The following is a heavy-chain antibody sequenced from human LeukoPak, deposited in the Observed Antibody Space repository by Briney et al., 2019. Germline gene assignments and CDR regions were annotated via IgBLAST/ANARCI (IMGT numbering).Heavy chain of an antibody. Sequence: GGSLRLSCAASGFTFNTFNMNWVRQAPGKGLEWVAVISYDGSNKYYADSVKGRFTISRDNSKNTLYLQMNSLRAEDTAVYYCAKFRPEYYDSSGFDYWGQGTLVTVSS. D-gene: IGHD3-22*01. CDR2: ISYDGSNK. CDR1: GFTFNTFN. J-gene: IGHJ4*02. V-gene: IGHV3-30*18. CDR3: AKFRPEYYDSSGFDY.